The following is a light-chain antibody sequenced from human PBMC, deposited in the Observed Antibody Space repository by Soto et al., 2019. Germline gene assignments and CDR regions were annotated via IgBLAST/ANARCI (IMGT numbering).Light chain of an antibody. CDR1: NSDVGGYND. CDR2: DVS. V-gene: IGLV2-14*01. CDR3: SSYTSSSTLYV. J-gene: IGLJ2*01. Sequence: QSALTQPASASGSPGQSITISCTGTNSDVGGYNDVSWYQQHPGNAPKLMIYDVSHRPSGVSNRFSGSKSGNTASLTISGLQAEDEADYYCSSYTSSSTLYVFGGGTKLTVL.